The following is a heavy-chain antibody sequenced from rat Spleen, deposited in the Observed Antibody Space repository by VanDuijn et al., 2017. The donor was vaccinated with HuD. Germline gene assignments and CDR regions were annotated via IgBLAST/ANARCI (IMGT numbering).Heavy chain of an antibody. D-gene: IGHD1-11*01. CDR2: INTDGDST. CDR1: GFTFHNYW. CDR3: ARQSMEGYFDY. Sequence: EVQLVESGGGLVQPGRSLKLSCVASGFTFHNYWMTWIRQAPGKGLEWISSINTDGDSTFYPDSVQGRFTVSRDNAKSTLYLQMDSLRSEDTATYYCARQSMEGYFDYWGQGVMVTVSS. J-gene: IGHJ2*01. V-gene: IGHV5-31*01.